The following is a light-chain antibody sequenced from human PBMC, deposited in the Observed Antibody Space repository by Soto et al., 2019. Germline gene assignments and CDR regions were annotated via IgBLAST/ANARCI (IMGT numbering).Light chain of an antibody. Sequence: DIQMTQSPSTLSASVGDRVTITCRASQSFNTWMAWYQQKPGKAPKLLIFEASTLGSGVPARFSGSGSGTEFTLTISSLQPEDFATYDCQQYNSYATFGQGTKVEIK. CDR2: EAS. J-gene: IGKJ1*01. CDR3: QQYNSYAT. V-gene: IGKV1-5*01. CDR1: QSFNTW.